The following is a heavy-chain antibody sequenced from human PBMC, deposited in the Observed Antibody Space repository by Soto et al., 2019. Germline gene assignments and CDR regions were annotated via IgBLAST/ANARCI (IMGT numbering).Heavy chain of an antibody. CDR3: ARDRYPNYPPDAFDI. D-gene: IGHD4-4*01. V-gene: IGHV3-33*01. J-gene: IGHJ3*02. CDR1: GFTLSSNG. CDR2: IWYDGSDK. Sequence: QSRGSLRLSCAASGFTLSSNGMHWVRQAPGKGLEWVAFIWYDGSDKYYADSVKGRFTISRDNSKNTLYLQMNSLRAEDTAVYYCARDRYPNYPPDAFDIWGQGTLVTVSS.